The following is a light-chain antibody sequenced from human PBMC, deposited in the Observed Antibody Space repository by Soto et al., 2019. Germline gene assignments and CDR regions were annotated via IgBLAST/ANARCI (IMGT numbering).Light chain of an antibody. J-gene: IGKJ1*01. Sequence: DIQITHSPSTLSASVGDRVTITCRASQSISSWLAWYQQKPGKAPKLLIYKASTLESGVPSRFSGSGSGTEFTLTISSLQPDDFATYYCQQYNIYSETFGQGTKVDIK. CDR2: KAS. CDR1: QSISSW. CDR3: QQYNIYSET. V-gene: IGKV1-5*03.